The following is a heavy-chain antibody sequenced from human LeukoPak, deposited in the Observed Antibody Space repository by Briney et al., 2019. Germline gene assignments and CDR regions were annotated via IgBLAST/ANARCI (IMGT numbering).Heavy chain of an antibody. V-gene: IGHV4-59*12. CDR1: GGSISSYY. D-gene: IGHD4-17*01. J-gene: IGHJ6*02. CDR2: IYYSGST. CDR3: ARELETTVTTRGLYYYYYGMDV. Sequence: SETLSLTCTVSGGSISSYYWSWIRQPPGKGLEWTGYIYYSGSTNYNPSLKSRVTISVDTSKNQFSLKLSSVTAADTAVYYCARELETTVTTRGLYYYYYGMDVWGQGTTVTVSS.